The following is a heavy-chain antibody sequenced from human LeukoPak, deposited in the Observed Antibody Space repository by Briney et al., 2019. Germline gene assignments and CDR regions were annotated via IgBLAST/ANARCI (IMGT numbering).Heavy chain of an antibody. CDR2: IYHSGST. Sequence: PSETLSLTCTVSGYSISSGYYWGWIQQPPGKGLEWIGSIYHSGSTYYNPSLKSRVTISVDTSKNQFSLKLSSVTAADTAVYYCAREGMPTGWFDPWGQGTLVTVSS. V-gene: IGHV4-38-2*02. CDR1: GYSISSGYY. CDR3: AREGMPTGWFDP. D-gene: IGHD1-1*01. J-gene: IGHJ5*02.